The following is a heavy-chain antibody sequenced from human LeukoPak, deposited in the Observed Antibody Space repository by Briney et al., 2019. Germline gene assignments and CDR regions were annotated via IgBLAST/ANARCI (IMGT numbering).Heavy chain of an antibody. J-gene: IGHJ4*02. CDR2: IRGGGEGT. V-gene: IGHV3-23*01. CDR1: GGTTDDYA. CDR3: AKDPRGQCSYSGCYPFDY. D-gene: IGHD5-12*01. Sequence: GGSLRLSCAASGGTTDDYAMSWVRQVPLKGLEWVSGIRGGGEGTYHADSVKGRFTISRDNSKNTLYLQMNGLRVEDTAVYYCAKDPRGQCSYSGCYPFDYWGQATLVTVSS.